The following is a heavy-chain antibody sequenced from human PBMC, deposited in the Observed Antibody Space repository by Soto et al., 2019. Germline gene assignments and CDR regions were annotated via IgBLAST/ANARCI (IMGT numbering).Heavy chain of an antibody. D-gene: IGHD3-10*01. CDR2: VVLILNII. J-gene: IGHJ5*02. Sequence: QVQLVQSGAEVKKPGSSVKVSCKVSGGTLSDYTITWVRQAPGQGLEWMGRVVLILNIINYAPKFHGRVTITADKSASTGYMDLTSLTTEDTSVYYCERGREWFGPWGQGTLVTVSA. CDR3: ERGREWFGP. CDR1: GGTLSDYT. V-gene: IGHV1-69*02.